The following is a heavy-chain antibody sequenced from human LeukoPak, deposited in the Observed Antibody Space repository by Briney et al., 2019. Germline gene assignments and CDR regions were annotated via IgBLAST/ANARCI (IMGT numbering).Heavy chain of an antibody. CDR1: EYTFSDHY. CDR3: TRVKTSSIVGATQDY. J-gene: IGHJ4*02. CDR2: IRNKVNRYTT. D-gene: IGHD1-26*01. V-gene: IGHV3-72*01. Sequence: GGSLRLSCVASEYTFSDHYMDWVRQAPERGLEWVSRIRNKVNRYTTEYAASVKGRFTISRDDSRNSLYLQVNSLKTEDTAVYYCTRVKTSSIVGATQDYWGQGTLVTVSS.